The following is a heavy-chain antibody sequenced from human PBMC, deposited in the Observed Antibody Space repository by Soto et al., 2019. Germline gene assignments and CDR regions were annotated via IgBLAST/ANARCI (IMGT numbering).Heavy chain of an antibody. CDR2: IRSKAYGGRT. Sequence: WIRQPPGKGLEWVGFIRSKAYGGRTEYAASVKGRFIISRDDSKSIAYLQMNSLKTEDTAVYYCTTNYYDSSGYDNWFDPWGQGTLVTVSS. J-gene: IGHJ5*02. V-gene: IGHV3-49*02. D-gene: IGHD3-22*01. CDR3: TTNYYDSSGYDNWFDP.